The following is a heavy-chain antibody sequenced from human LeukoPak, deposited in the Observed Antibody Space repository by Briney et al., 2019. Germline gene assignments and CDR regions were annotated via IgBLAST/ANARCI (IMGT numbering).Heavy chain of an antibody. Sequence: GRSLRLSCAASGFTFSSYGMHWVRQAPGKGLEWVAVIWYDGSNKYYADSVKGRFTISRDNSKNTLYLQINSLRAEDTAVYYCARGNKGYSYAMDYWGQGTLVTVSS. V-gene: IGHV3-33*01. CDR2: IWYDGSNK. D-gene: IGHD5-18*01. J-gene: IGHJ4*02. CDR1: GFTFSSYG. CDR3: ARGNKGYSYAMDY.